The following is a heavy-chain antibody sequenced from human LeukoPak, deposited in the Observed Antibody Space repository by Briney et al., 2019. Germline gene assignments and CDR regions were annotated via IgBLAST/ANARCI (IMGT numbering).Heavy chain of an antibody. Sequence: SETLSLTCTVSGGSISSGDYCWSWIRQPPGKGLEWIGYIYYSGSTYYNPSLKSRVTISVDTSKNQFSLKLSSVTAADTAVYYCARIISSWRDYYFDYWGQGTLVTVSS. V-gene: IGHV4-30-4*01. CDR3: ARIISSWRDYYFDY. J-gene: IGHJ4*02. D-gene: IGHD6-13*01. CDR2: IYYSGST. CDR1: GGSISSGDYC.